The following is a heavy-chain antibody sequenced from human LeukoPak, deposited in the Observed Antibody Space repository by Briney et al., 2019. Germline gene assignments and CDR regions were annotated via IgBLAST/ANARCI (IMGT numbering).Heavy chain of an antibody. CDR3: ARGPYYYGSGSYYKSYYMDV. D-gene: IGHD3-10*01. J-gene: IGHJ6*03. CDR2: INHSGST. V-gene: IGHV4-39*07. CDR1: GGSISSSSYY. Sequence: PSETLSLTCTVSGGSISSSSYYWGWIRQPPGKGLEWIGEINHSGSTNYNPSLKSRVTISVDTSKNQFSLKLSSVTAADTAVYYCARGPYYYGSGSYYKSYYMDVWGKGTTVTVSS.